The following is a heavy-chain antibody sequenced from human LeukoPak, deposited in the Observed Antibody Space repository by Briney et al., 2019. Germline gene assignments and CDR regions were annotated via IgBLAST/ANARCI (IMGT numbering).Heavy chain of an antibody. D-gene: IGHD3-16*02. J-gene: IGHJ6*03. Sequence: SETLSLTCTVSGGSVSSSSYYWGWIRQPPGKGLEWIGNIYYIGSTYYNPSLKSRVTISVDTSKNQFSLKLSSVTAADTAVYYCARHIGGRYYYYYMDVWGKGATVTISS. CDR1: GGSVSSSSYY. CDR2: IYYIGST. V-gene: IGHV4-39*01. CDR3: ARHIGGRYYYYYMDV.